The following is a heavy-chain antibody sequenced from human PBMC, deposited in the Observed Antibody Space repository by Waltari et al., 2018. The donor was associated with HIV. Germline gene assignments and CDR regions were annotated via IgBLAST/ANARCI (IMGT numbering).Heavy chain of an antibody. CDR2: ISRSSSSI. J-gene: IGHJ4*02. CDR1: GLTFSNYT. V-gene: IGHV3-48*01. D-gene: IGHD7-27*01. Sequence: EVQLVESGGGLVQPGGSLRLSCAASGLTFSNYTMNWVRQDPGKGLEWGSYISRSSSSIFYADSVKGRFTISRDNAKNSLYLQMNSLRVEDTAVYYCARDINGGWGYWGQGTLVTVAS. CDR3: ARDINGGWGY.